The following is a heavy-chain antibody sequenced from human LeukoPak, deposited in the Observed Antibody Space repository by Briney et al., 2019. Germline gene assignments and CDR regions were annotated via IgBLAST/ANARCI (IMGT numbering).Heavy chain of an antibody. V-gene: IGHV4-59*11. CDR1: GGSINYHY. D-gene: IGHD3-22*01. CDR2: IYYSGTT. J-gene: IGHJ2*01. CDR3: ARNPYDSSGYKAPYWHFDL. Sequence: SETPSLTCTVSGGSINYHYWSWIRQPPGKGLEWIGFIYYSGTTNYNPSLQSRITISVDTSKNHFSLKLTSVTAADTAVYYCARNPYDSSGYKAPYWHFDLWGRGTLVTVSS.